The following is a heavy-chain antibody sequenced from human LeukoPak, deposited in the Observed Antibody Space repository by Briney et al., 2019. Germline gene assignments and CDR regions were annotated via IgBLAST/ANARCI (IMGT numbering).Heavy chain of an antibody. CDR2: IYYNAGT. Sequence: PSETLSFTCAVSGASISSYYWSWIRQPPGKGLEWIGYIYYNAGTNYNPSLKSRVTISVDTSKSQFSLKLSSVTAADTAVYYCARQGITVAGSAYFDYWGQGTLVTVSS. D-gene: IGHD6-19*01. CDR1: GASISSYY. V-gene: IGHV4-59*08. J-gene: IGHJ4*02. CDR3: ARQGITVAGSAYFDY.